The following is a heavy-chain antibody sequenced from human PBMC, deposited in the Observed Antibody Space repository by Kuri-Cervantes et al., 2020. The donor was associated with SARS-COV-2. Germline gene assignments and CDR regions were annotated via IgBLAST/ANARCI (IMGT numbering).Heavy chain of an antibody. CDR1: GGSISRYY. CDR2: INHSGST. CDR3: ARVVPAQGGSGASDI. J-gene: IGHJ3*02. D-gene: IGHD2-2*01. Sequence: LETLSLTCSVSGGSISRYYWSWIRQPPGKGLEWIGEINHSGSTNYNPSLKSRVTISVDTSKNQFSLKLSSVTAADTAVYYCARVVPAQGGSGASDIWGQGTMVTVSS. V-gene: IGHV4-34*01.